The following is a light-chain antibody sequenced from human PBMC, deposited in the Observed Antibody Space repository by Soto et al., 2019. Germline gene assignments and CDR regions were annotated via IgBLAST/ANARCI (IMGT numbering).Light chain of an antibody. CDR2: VAS. CDR3: RQSYSTPYT. CDR1: QSIRNY. J-gene: IGKJ2*01. Sequence: EIQMTQSPSSLSASVGERVTITCRASQSIRNYVNWYQQKPGKAPKFLIYVASTLQSGVPSRFSGSGSGTDFTLPISSMQPADVSTYYYRQSYSTPYTFGPGTKLEIK. V-gene: IGKV1-39*01.